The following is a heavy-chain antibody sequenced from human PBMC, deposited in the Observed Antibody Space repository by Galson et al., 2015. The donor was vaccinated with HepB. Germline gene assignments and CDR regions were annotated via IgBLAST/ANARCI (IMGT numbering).Heavy chain of an antibody. V-gene: IGHV5-51*01. D-gene: IGHD1-26*01. CDR1: GYIFSNYW. J-gene: IGHJ4*02. Sequence: QSGAEVKKPGESLKISCKGSGYIFSNYWIVWVRQMPGKGLEFMGIIYPGDSDTKYSPSFQGPVTISADKSTSTAYLQWSSLKASDTAMYYCAKMSVGCFDYWGQGTLVTVAS. CDR2: IYPGDSDT. CDR3: AKMSVGCFDY.